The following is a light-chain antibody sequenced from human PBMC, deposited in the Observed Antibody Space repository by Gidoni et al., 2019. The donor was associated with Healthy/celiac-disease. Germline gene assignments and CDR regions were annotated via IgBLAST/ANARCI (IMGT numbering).Light chain of an antibody. CDR2: STN. Sequence: QTVVTQEPSFSVSPGGTVTLTCGLSSGSVSTSYYPSWYQQTPGQAPRTLIYSTNTRSSGVPDRFSGSIRGNKAALTITGAQADDESDYYCVLYMGSGVWVFGGGTKLTVL. CDR3: VLYMGSGVWV. CDR1: SGSVSTSYY. V-gene: IGLV8-61*01. J-gene: IGLJ3*02.